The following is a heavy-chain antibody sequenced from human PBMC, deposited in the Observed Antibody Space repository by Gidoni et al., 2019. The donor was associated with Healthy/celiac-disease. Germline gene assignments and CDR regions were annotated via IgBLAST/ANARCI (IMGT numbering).Heavy chain of an antibody. CDR1: GYTFTSYG. D-gene: IGHD3-3*01. Sequence: QVQLVQSGAEVKKPGASVKVSCKASGYTFTSYGISWVRQAPGQGLEWMGWISAYNGNTNYAQKLQGRFTMTTDTSTSTAYMELRSLRSDDTAVYYCASGYYDSVKDYYYYYGMDVWGQGTTVTVSS. CDR2: ISAYNGNT. CDR3: ASGYYDSVKDYYYYYGMDV. J-gene: IGHJ6*02. V-gene: IGHV1-18*01.